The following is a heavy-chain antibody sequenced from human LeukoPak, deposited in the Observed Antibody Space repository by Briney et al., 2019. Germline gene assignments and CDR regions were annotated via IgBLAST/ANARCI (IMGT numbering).Heavy chain of an antibody. D-gene: IGHD6-13*01. Sequence: PSETLSLTCTVSGGSISSSSYYRGWIRQPPGKGLEWIGSIYYSGSTYYNPSLKSRVTISVDTSKNQFSLKLSSVTAADTAVYYCARRPAAGGFDYWGQGTLVTVSS. V-gene: IGHV4-39*01. CDR2: IYYSGST. CDR1: GGSISSSSYY. CDR3: ARRPAAGGFDY. J-gene: IGHJ4*02.